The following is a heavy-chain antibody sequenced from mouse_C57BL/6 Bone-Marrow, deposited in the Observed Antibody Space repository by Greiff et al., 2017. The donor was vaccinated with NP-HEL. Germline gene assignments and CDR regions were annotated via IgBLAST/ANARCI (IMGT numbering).Heavy chain of an antibody. CDR1: GYTFTSYW. CDR3: AGSGGLRRAMDY. Sequence: VQLQQSGAELVKPGASVKMSCKASGYTFTSYWITWVKQRPGQGLEWIGDIYPGSGSTNYNEKFKSKATLTVDTSSSTAYMQLSSLTSEDSAVYYCAGSGGLRRAMDYWGQGTSVTVSS. CDR2: IYPGSGST. J-gene: IGHJ4*01. D-gene: IGHD2-4*01. V-gene: IGHV1-55*01.